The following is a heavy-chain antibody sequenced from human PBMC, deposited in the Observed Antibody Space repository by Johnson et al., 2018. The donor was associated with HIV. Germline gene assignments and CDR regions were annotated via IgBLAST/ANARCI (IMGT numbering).Heavy chain of an antibody. D-gene: IGHD6-19*01. Sequence: QVQLMESGGGVVQPGRSLRLSCAASGFTFSSYAMHWVRQAPGKGLAWVAVISYDGSNKYYADSVKGRFTISRDNSKNTLYLKTNSLGVEDTAVYYCARDREYGLAWGWALDIWGQGTMVSVSA. CDR1: GFTFSSYA. CDR2: ISYDGSNK. V-gene: IGHV3-30*04. CDR3: ARDREYGLAWGWALDI. J-gene: IGHJ3*02.